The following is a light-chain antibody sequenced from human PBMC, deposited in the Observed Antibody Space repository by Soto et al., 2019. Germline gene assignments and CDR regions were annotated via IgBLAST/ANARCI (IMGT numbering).Light chain of an antibody. CDR1: SSDVGRYNY. CDR3: SSYTTSSTLEV. CDR2: EVS. V-gene: IGLV2-14*01. Sequence: QSVLTQPPSASGSPGQSVTFSCTGTSSDVGRYNYVSWYQQHPGKAPKLLIYEVSNRPSGVSNRFSGSKSGNTASLTISGLQAEDEADYYCSSYTTSSTLEVFGTGTKLTVL. J-gene: IGLJ1*01.